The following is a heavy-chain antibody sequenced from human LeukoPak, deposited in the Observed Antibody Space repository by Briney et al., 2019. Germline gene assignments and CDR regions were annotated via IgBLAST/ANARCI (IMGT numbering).Heavy chain of an antibody. D-gene: IGHD2-2*02. J-gene: IGHJ6*02. V-gene: IGHV3-7*01. CDR1: GFTFSSYW. CDR3: ARGPHCSSTSCYSDGMDV. CDR2: IKQDGSEK. Sequence: GGSLRLSCAASGFTFSSYWMSWVRQAPGKGLEWVANIKQDGSEKYYVDSVKGRFTISRDNAKNSLYLQMNSLRAEDTAVYYCARGPHCSSTSCYSDGMDVWGQGTTVTVSS.